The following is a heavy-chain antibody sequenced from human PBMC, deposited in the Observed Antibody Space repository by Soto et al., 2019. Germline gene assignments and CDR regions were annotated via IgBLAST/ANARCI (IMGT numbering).Heavy chain of an antibody. Sequence: EVQLLESGGGLAQPGGSLRLSCAASGFTYSNYAMSWVRQAPGKGLEWVSGVSGSGRKTYYADSVKGRFIIFKDNSQNTLDLQMDSLRVEDTAVYYCAKVSEFYDSDGHYDFWGQGTLVTVSS. CDR2: VSGSGRKT. D-gene: IGHD3-22*01. J-gene: IGHJ4*02. V-gene: IGHV3-23*01. CDR3: AKVSEFYDSDGHYDF. CDR1: GFTYSNYA.